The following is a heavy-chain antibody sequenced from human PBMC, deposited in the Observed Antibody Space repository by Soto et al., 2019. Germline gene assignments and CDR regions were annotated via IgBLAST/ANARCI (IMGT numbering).Heavy chain of an antibody. CDR2: INAGNGNT. CDR1: GYTFTSYA. D-gene: IGHD2-21*02. J-gene: IGHJ4*02. V-gene: IGHV1-3*01. CDR3: ARSIVVVTALDY. Sequence: ASVKVSCKASGYTFTSYAMHWVRQAPGQRLEWMGWINAGNGNTKYSQKFQGRVTITRDTSASTAYMELGSLRSEDTAVYYCARSIVVVTALDYWGQGTLVTGSS.